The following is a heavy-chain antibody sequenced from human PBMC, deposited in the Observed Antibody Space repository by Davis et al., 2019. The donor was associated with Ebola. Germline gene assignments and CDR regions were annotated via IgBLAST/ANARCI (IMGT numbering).Heavy chain of an antibody. CDR3: ARGDYGGADN. D-gene: IGHD4-17*01. CDR2: ISHSGTT. V-gene: IGHV4-34*01. CDR1: GGSFSAHY. Sequence: SETLSLTCAVYGGSFSAHYWTWIRQPPGKGLEWIGEISHSGTTNYNPSLKSRVTISVDTSKNQFSLKLSSVTAADTAVYYCARGDYGGADNWGQGIMVTVSS. J-gene: IGHJ4*02.